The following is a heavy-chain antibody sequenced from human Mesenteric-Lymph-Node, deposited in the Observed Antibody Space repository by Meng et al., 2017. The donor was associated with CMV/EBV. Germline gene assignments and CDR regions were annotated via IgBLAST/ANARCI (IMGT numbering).Heavy chain of an antibody. Sequence: CKASGYTFTSYGISWVRQAPGQGLEWMGWISAYNGNTNYAQKIQGRVTMTTDTSTSTAYMELRSLRSDDTAVYYCARRLRAGWFDPWGQGTLVTVSS. J-gene: IGHJ5*02. CDR3: ARRLRAGWFDP. CDR1: GYTFTSYG. CDR2: ISAYNGNT. V-gene: IGHV1-18*01. D-gene: IGHD5-18*01.